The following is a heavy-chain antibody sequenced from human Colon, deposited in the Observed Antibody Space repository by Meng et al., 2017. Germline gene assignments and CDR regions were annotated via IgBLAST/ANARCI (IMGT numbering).Heavy chain of an antibody. CDR2: TYYRSEWYN. D-gene: IGHD3-16*01. J-gene: IGHJ4*02. CDR1: GDSVSSNSAA. Sequence: SETLSLTCAISGDSVSSNSAAWNWIRQSPSRGLEWSGRTYYRSEWYNDYAVPLKSRITINSDTSENQFSSHLNSLTPEGTAVYYCASGWALDSWGQGTLVTVSS. CDR3: ASGWALDS. V-gene: IGHV6-1*01.